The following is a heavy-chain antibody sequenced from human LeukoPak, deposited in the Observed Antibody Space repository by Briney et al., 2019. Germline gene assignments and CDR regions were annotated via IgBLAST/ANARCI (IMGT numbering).Heavy chain of an antibody. J-gene: IGHJ5*02. CDR1: GGSISSYY. D-gene: IGHD3-10*01. CDR3: ARVNPYGSGSYPYPNWFDP. Sequence: SETLSLTCTVSGGSISSYYWSWIRQPAGKGLEWIGRIYTSGSTNYNPSLKSRVTVSVDTSKNQFSLKLSSVTAADTAVYYCARVNPYGSGSYPYPNWFDPWGQGTLVTVSS. V-gene: IGHV4-4*07. CDR2: IYTSGST.